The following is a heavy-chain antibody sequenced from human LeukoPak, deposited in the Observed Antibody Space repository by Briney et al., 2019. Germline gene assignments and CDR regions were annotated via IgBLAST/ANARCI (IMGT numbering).Heavy chain of an antibody. CDR1: GGSISSYY. J-gene: IGHJ6*02. CDR2: IFFQWDT. Sequence: PSETLSLTCTVSGGSISSYYWSWIRQPPRKGLGWVWDIFFQWDTHYNPSLKSRVTISVDTSKNQFSLKLSSVTAADTAVYYCARYYGSGSYDLPYYYYGMDVWGQGTTVTVSS. CDR3: ARYYGSGSYDLPYYYYGMDV. D-gene: IGHD3-10*01. V-gene: IGHV4-59*01.